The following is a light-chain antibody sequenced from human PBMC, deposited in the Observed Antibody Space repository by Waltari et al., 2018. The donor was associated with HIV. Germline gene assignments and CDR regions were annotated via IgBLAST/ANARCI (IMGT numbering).Light chain of an antibody. J-gene: IGKJ1*01. CDR2: DAS. V-gene: IGKV3D-20*01. CDR1: QSVSSSY. Sequence: EIVLTQSPDTLSLSPGERATLSCRASQSVSSSYLAWYQQKPGLAPRLLIYDASSRATGIPDRFSGSGSGTDFTLTISRLEPEDFAVYYCQQYGSSRGTFGQGTKVEIK. CDR3: QQYGSSRGT.